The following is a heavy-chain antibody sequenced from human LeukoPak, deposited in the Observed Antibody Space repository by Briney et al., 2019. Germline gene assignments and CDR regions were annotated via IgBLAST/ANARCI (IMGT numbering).Heavy chain of an antibody. V-gene: IGHV1-2*02. J-gene: IGHJ4*02. CDR1: GYTFTGYY. CDR3: ARSEAFDY. Sequence: GASVKVSCRASGYTFTGYYLHWVRQAPGQGLEWMGWINPSTGGTNYARKFQGRVTMTRDTSISTAYLELSRLTSDDTAVYHCARSEAFDYWGQGTLVTVSS. CDR2: INPSTGGT.